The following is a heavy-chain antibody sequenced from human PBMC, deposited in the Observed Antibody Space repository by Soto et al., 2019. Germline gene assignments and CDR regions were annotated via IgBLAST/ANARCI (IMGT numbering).Heavy chain of an antibody. J-gene: IGHJ6*02. CDR3: ARDPLYGSGRYGMDV. CDR1: GGSISSGGYY. Sequence: PSETLSLTCTVSGGSISSGGYYWSWIRQHPGKGLEWIGYIYYSGSTYYNPSLKSRVTISVDTSKNQFSLKLSSVTAADTAVYYCARDPLYGSGRYGMDVWGQGTTVTVYS. D-gene: IGHD3-10*01. V-gene: IGHV4-31*03. CDR2: IYYSGST.